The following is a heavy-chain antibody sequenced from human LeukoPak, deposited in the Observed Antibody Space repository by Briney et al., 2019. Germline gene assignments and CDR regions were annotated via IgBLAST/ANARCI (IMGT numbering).Heavy chain of an antibody. CDR1: GFTFSDYY. CDR2: ISSSGSTK. D-gene: IGHD3-3*01. CDR3: ARDPAYDFWSAFSDY. Sequence: GGSLRLSCAASGFTFSDYYMSWIRQAPGKGPEWLSYISSSGSTKYYADSVKGRFTISRDNAKNSLYLQMNSLRAEDTAVYYCARDPAYDFWSAFSDYWGQGTPVTVSS. J-gene: IGHJ4*02. V-gene: IGHV3-11*04.